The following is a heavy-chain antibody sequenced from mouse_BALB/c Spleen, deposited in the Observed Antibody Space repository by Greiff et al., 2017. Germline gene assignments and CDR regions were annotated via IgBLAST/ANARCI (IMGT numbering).Heavy chain of an antibody. J-gene: IGHJ2*01. CDR2: ILPGSGST. V-gene: IGHV1-9*01. Sequence: VQLQQSGAELMKPGASVKISCKATGYTFSSYWIEWVKQRPGHGLEWIGEILPGSGSTKYNEKFKGKATLTSDKSSSTAYMELSSLTSEDSAVYYCARLWGSYFDYWGQGTTLTVSS. D-gene: IGHD1-1*01. CDR1: GYTFSSYW. CDR3: ARLWGSYFDY.